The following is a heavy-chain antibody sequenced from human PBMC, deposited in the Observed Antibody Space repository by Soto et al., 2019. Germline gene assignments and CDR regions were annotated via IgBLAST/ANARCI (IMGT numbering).Heavy chain of an antibody. CDR1: GSSISPYY. CDR3: TRVGGYYGDYPNFDY. Sequence: KPSETLSLTCTVSGSSISPYYWSWIRQPPGKGLEWIGYIYYTGSTKYNPSLKNRVTISLGTSRNQVPLRLYSVTAADTAVYYCTRVGGYYGDYPNFDYWGPGTLVTVSS. CDR2: IYYTGST. D-gene: IGHD4-17*01. J-gene: IGHJ4*02. V-gene: IGHV4-59*01.